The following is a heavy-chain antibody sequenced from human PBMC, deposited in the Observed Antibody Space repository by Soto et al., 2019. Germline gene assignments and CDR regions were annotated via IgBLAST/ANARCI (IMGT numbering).Heavy chain of an antibody. CDR3: ECVDHMDV. Sequence: QVQLQQWGAGLLKPSETLSLTCAVYGGSFSGYYWSWIRQPPGKGLEWIGEINYSGTANYNPSLESRVTISVDTSKNQFSLELSSVTAADTALYYCECVDHMDVWGKGTTVTVSS. CDR2: INYSGTA. J-gene: IGHJ6*03. D-gene: IGHD5-12*01. V-gene: IGHV4-34*01. CDR1: GGSFSGYY.